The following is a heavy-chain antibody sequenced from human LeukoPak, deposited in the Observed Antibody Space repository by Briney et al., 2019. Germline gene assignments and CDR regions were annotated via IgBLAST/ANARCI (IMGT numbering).Heavy chain of an antibody. CDR1: GGSISSHY. Sequence: SETLSLTCTVSGGSISSHYWSWIRQPPGKGLEWIGYIYYSGSTNYNPSLKSRVTISVDTSKNQFSLKLSSVTAADTAVYYCARSRIQLWYYYYHYMDVWGKGTTVIVSS. D-gene: IGHD5-18*01. V-gene: IGHV4-59*11. CDR2: IYYSGST. CDR3: ARSRIQLWYYYYHYMDV. J-gene: IGHJ6*03.